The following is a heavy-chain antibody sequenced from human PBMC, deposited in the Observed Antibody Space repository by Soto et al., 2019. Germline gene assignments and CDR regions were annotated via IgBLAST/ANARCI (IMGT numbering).Heavy chain of an antibody. V-gene: IGHV3-23*01. CDR2: ISGSGGST. CDR1: GFTFSSYA. Sequence: EVQLLESGGGLVQPGGSLRLTCAASGFTFSSYAMSWVRQAPGKGLEWVSAISGSGGSTYYADSVKGRFTISRDNSKNTLYLQMNSLRAEDTAVYYCAKDEFPGLVDTAMVFDYWRQGTLVTVSS. CDR3: AKDEFPGLVDTAMVFDY. J-gene: IGHJ4*02. D-gene: IGHD5-18*01.